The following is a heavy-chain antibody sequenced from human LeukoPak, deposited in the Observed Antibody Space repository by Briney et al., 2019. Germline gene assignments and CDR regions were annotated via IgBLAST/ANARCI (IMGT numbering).Heavy chain of an antibody. J-gene: IGHJ5*02. Sequence: GGSLRLSCAASGFTFDDYAMHWVRQAPGKGLEWVSGISWNSGGIGYADSVKGRFTISRDNAKNSLYLQMNSLRAEDTALYYCAKGGLKLGVIKDWFDPWGQGTLVTVSS. CDR3: AKGGLKLGVIKDWFDP. V-gene: IGHV3-9*01. D-gene: IGHD3-16*02. CDR1: GFTFDDYA. CDR2: ISWNSGGI.